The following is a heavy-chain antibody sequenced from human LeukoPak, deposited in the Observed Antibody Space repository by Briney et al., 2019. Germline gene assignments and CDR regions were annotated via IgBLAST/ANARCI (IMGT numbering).Heavy chain of an antibody. CDR1: GFTFSTKW. V-gene: IGHV3-74*01. CDR2: INRDGSST. CDR3: ARDLWGAGDC. D-gene: IGHD1-26*01. J-gene: IGHJ4*02. Sequence: PGGSLRLSCAAAGFTFSTKWMHWVRHAPGKGLVWVSRINRDGSSTIYADSVKGRFTISRDNAKNTLYLQMNSLTAEDTAVYYCARDLWGAGDCWGQGTLVTVSS.